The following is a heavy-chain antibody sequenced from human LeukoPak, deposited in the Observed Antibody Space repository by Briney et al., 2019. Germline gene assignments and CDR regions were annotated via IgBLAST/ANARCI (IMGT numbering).Heavy chain of an antibody. CDR3: AELGITMIGGV. CDR2: ISSSGSTI. D-gene: IGHD3-10*02. J-gene: IGHJ6*04. Sequence: GGSLRLSCAASGFTFSSYEVNWVRQAPGKGLEWVSYISSSGSTIYYADSVKGRFTISRHNAKHSLYLQMNSLRAEDTAVYYCAELGITMIGGVWGKGTTVTISS. CDR1: GFTFSSYE. V-gene: IGHV3-48*03.